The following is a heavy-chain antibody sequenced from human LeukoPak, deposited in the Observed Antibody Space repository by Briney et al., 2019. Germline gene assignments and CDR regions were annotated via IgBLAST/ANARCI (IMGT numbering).Heavy chain of an antibody. Sequence: GGSLRLSCAASGFTFSSYGMHWVRQAPGKGLEWVAVIWYDGSNKYYADSVKGRFTISRDNSKNTLYLQMNSLRAEDTAVYYCAKDLGNWYYNMDVWGKGTTVTVSS. V-gene: IGHV3-33*06. D-gene: IGHD7-27*01. CDR1: GFTFSSYG. J-gene: IGHJ6*03. CDR2: IWYDGSNK. CDR3: AKDLGNWYYNMDV.